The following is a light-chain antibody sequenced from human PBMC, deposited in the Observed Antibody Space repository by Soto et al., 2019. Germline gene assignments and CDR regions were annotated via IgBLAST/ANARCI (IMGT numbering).Light chain of an antibody. CDR1: SSDVGGYNY. Sequence: QSALTQPPSASGSPGQSVTISCTGTSSDVGGYNYVSWYQQHPGKAPKLMIYEVSKRPSGVPDRFSGSKSGNTASLTVSGLQPEDAADYYCSSYAGSNKSVFGTGTKGTVL. CDR3: SSYAGSNKSV. CDR2: EVS. V-gene: IGLV2-8*01. J-gene: IGLJ1*01.